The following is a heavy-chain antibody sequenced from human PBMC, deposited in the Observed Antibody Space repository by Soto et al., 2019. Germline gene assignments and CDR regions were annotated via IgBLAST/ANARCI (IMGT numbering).Heavy chain of an antibody. V-gene: IGHV1-2*02. CDR1: GYTFTGYY. CDR2: INPNSGGT. J-gene: IGHJ4*02. Sequence: ASVKVSCKASGYTFTGYYMHWVRQAPGQGLEWMGWINPNSGGTNYAQKFQGRVTVTRDTSISTAYMELSRLRSDDTAVYYCARDSPFLYYDSSGYYDYWGQGTLVTVSS. CDR3: ARDSPFLYYDSSGYYDY. D-gene: IGHD3-22*01.